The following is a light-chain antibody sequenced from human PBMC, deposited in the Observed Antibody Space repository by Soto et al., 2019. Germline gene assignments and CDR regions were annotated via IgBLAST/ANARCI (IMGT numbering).Light chain of an antibody. Sequence: EIVLTQSPATLSLSPGERATLSCRASQSVLTHVVWYQQKPGQAPRLLIYDASKRATGIPARFSGSGSGTDFTLTISSLEPEDFAVYYCHERSTSPWTFGRGTKVEIK. J-gene: IGKJ1*01. V-gene: IGKV3-11*01. CDR3: HERSTSPWT. CDR1: QSVLTH. CDR2: DAS.